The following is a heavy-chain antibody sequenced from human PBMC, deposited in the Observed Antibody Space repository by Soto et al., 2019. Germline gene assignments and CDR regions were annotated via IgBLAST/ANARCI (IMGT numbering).Heavy chain of an antibody. Sequence: ITLKESGPTLVKPTQSLTLTCTFSGFSLSADGVAVGWIRQPPGKALEWLALIYWDDDTRYRPSLKSRLTITKDTSKTHVVLTMINLDPGDTATYYCAHAYGGTGSPNDAFDVWGQGTVVTVSS. CDR1: GFSLSADGVA. D-gene: IGHD2-21*01. CDR2: IYWDDDT. J-gene: IGHJ3*01. CDR3: AHAYGGTGSPNDAFDV. V-gene: IGHV2-5*02.